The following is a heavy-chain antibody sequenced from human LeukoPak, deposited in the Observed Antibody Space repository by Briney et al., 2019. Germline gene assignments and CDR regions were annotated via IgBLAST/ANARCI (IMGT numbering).Heavy chain of an antibody. J-gene: IGHJ4*02. CDR1: GFTFSNYG. D-gene: IGHD3-10*01. CDR2: IQYNGSNK. V-gene: IGHV3-30*02. Sequence: GGSLRLSCAASGFTFSNYGIHWVRQAPGKGLEWVAFIQYNGSNKYYADSVKGRFTISRDNSKNTLYLQMNSLRAEDTAVYYCAKALSIAVRGVMDYWGQGTLVTVSS. CDR3: AKALSIAVRGVMDY.